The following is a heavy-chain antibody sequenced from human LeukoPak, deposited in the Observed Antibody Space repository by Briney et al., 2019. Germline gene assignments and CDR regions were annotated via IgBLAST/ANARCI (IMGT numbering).Heavy chain of an antibody. CDR1: GGSINGYY. CDR3: ARLTREDGVDV. J-gene: IGHJ6*02. Sequence: SETLSLTCNVSGGSINGYYWTWIRQPPGKGLEWIGYMFYNGNTNYSPSLKSRVTISWDTSKSQISMRLTSVTAADTGVYHCARLTREDGVDVWGQGTTVTVSS. V-gene: IGHV4-59*01. CDR2: MFYNGNT.